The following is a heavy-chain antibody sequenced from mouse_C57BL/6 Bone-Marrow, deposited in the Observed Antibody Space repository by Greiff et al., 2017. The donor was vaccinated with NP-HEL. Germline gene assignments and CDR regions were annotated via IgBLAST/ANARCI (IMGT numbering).Heavy chain of an antibody. CDR3: AREGNPWFAY. CDR2: INPGSGGT. J-gene: IGHJ3*01. CDR1: GYAFTNYL. Sequence: QVQLQRSGAELVRPGTSVKVSCKASGYAFTNYLIEWVKQRPGQGLEWIGVINPGSGGTNYNEKFKGKATLTADKSSSTAYMQLSSLTSEDAAVYFCAREGNPWFAYWGQGTLVTVSA. D-gene: IGHD2-1*01. V-gene: IGHV1-54*01.